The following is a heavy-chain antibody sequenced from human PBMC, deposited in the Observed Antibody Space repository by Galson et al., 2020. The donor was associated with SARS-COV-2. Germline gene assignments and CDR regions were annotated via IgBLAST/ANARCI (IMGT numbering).Heavy chain of an antibody. Sequence: GESLKISCAASGFTFSSYGMHWVRQAPGKGLEWVAVIWFDGSNKDYGASVKGRFTISRDNRKNTLFLQMNSLSVEDSAVYYCAKDTERYTLHYCYGMDVGGQGTTVTV. CDR2: IWFDGSNK. CDR3: AKDTERYTLHYCYGMDV. D-gene: IGHD3-10*01. CDR1: GFTFSSYG. V-gene: IGHV3-33*03. J-gene: IGHJ6*02.